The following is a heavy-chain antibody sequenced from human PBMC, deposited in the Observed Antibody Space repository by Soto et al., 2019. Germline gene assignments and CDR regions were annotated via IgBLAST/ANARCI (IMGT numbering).Heavy chain of an antibody. Sequence: QVQLVESGGGVVQPGRSLRLSCEASGFTFRSHGMHWVRQAPGKGLEWLAVIWYDGSEKYYADSVKGRFTISRDNCKNTLYLQMNSLTVEATAVYYCARWSDNKVVDPWGQGTVVTVS. V-gene: IGHV3-33*01. D-gene: IGHD1-1*01. CDR3: ARWSDNKVVDP. CDR2: IWYDGSEK. CDR1: GFTFRSHG. J-gene: IGHJ5*02.